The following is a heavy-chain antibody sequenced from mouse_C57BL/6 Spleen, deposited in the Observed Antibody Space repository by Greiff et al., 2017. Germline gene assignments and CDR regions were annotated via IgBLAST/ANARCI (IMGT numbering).Heavy chain of an antibody. Sequence: EVKLVESGGDLVKPGGSLKLSCAASGFTFSSYGMSWVRQTPDKRLEWVATISSGGSYTYYPDSVKGRFTISRDNAKNTLYLQMSSLKSEDTAMYYCARQGVRSTMSAYWGKGTLVTVSA. V-gene: IGHV5-6*01. D-gene: IGHD2-4*01. CDR3: ARQGVRSTMSAY. J-gene: IGHJ3*01. CDR2: ISSGGSYT. CDR1: GFTFSSYG.